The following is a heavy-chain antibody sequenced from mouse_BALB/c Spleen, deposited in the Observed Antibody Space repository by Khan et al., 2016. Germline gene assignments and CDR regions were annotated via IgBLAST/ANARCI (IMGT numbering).Heavy chain of an antibody. J-gene: IGHJ3*01. D-gene: IGHD2-4*01. CDR3: ARDDQDYDAWFAS. Sequence: QVRLQQSGPGLVAPSQSLSITCTVSGFSLTNSGVHWIRQPPGKGLEWLGVIWPGGSTDYNSALMSRLSITKDNSQNQVFFKMISLQTDDTAMYYCARDDQDYDAWFASWGQGTLVIVSA. V-gene: IGHV2-9*02. CDR1: GFSLTNSG. CDR2: IWPGGST.